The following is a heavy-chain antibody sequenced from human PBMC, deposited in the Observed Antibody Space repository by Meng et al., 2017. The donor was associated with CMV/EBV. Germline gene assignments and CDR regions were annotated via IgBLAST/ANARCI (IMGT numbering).Heavy chain of an antibody. V-gene: IGHV3-23*01. CDR3: AKAFSASWYRGYYDD. CDR1: EFTFSNYA. J-gene: IGHJ4*02. Sequence: GGSLRLSCAASEFTFSNYAMSWVRQAPGRGLAWVSAITASGGSTYYADSVKGRFTVSRDNSKNTLYLQMNSLRAEDTALYYCAKAFSASWYRGYYDDWGQGTLVTVSS. D-gene: IGHD6-13*01. CDR2: ITASGGST.